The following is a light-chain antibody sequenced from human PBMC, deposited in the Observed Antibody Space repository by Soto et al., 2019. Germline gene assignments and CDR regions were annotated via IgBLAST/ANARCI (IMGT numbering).Light chain of an antibody. J-gene: IGLJ1*01. CDR1: NIGSKS. CDR2: DDS. Sequence: SYELTRPPSVSVAPGQTARITCGGNNIGSKSVHWYQQKPGQAPVLVVYDDSDRPSGSPERFSGSNSGNTATLTISRVEAGDEADYYCQVWDSSSDPNYVFGTGTKVTVL. CDR3: QVWDSSSDPNYV. V-gene: IGLV3-21*02.